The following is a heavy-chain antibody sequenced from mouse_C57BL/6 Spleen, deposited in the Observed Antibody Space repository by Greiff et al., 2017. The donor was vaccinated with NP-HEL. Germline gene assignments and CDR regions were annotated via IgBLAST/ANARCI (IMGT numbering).Heavy chain of an antibody. CDR2: IYPRDGST. CDR3: AREYYDGYSYFDV. J-gene: IGHJ1*03. CDR1: GYTFTDHT. V-gene: IGHV1-78*01. D-gene: IGHD2-3*01. Sequence: VQLQQPDAELVKPGASVKISCKVSGYTFTDHTIHWMKQRPEQGLEWIGYIYPRDGSTKYNEKFKGKATLTADKSSSTAYMQLNSLTSEDSAVYFCAREYYDGYSYFDVWGTGTTVTVSS.